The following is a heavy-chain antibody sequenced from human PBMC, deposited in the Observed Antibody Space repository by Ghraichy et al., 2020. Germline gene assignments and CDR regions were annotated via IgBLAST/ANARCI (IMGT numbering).Heavy chain of an antibody. CDR2: IYWDDDK. D-gene: IGHD6-13*01. CDR3: VYSPYSSSLNYGLDV. CDR1: GFSLTTSGVG. J-gene: IGHJ6*02. V-gene: IGHV2-5*02. Sequence: SGPTLVKPTQTLTLTCTFSGFSLTTSGVGVGWIRQPPGKALEWLALIYWDDDKYYSPSLKSRLTITKGPSTNQVVLTMTTLDPLDTATYYCVYSPYSSSLNYGLDVWGQGTAVSVSS.